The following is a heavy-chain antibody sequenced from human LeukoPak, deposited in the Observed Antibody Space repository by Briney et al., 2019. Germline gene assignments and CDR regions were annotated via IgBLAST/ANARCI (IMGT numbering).Heavy chain of an antibody. CDR2: IKTDGSST. CDR3: AKDMASRAATNFDY. J-gene: IGHJ4*02. CDR1: GFTFSSYS. V-gene: IGHV3-74*01. D-gene: IGHD2-15*01. Sequence: GGSLRLSCAASGFTFSSYSMNWVRQAPGKGLVCVSRIKTDGSSTTYADSVKGRFTISRDNAKNTLYLQMNSLRAEDTAVYYCAKDMASRAATNFDYWGQGTLVTVSS.